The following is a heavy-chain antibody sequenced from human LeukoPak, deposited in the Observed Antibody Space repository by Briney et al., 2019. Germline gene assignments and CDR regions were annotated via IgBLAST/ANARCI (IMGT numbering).Heavy chain of an antibody. CDR3: SRENGAFSPFGY. Sequence: PSETLSLTGTVSGVSISSYYWSWIQQPPGKGLEWIGYIYYSGSTNHNPPLKSRVTMSIDTSKSQFSLKLDSVTTADTAVYYCSRENGAFSPFGYWGQGTLVIVPS. CDR1: GVSISSYY. J-gene: IGHJ4*02. CDR2: IYYSGST. V-gene: IGHV4-59*01. D-gene: IGHD2-8*01.